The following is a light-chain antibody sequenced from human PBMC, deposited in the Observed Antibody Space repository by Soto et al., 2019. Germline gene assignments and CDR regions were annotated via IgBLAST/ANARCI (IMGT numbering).Light chain of an antibody. V-gene: IGLV1-47*01. Sequence: VLTQPPSASGTPGQRVTISCSGSSSNIGSNYVYWYQQLPRTAPKLLIYTNNQRPSGVPDRFSGSKSGTSASLAISGLRSEDEADYYCAAWDDSLSGAVFGGGTQLTVL. CDR2: TNN. J-gene: IGLJ7*01. CDR1: SSNIGSNY. CDR3: AAWDDSLSGAV.